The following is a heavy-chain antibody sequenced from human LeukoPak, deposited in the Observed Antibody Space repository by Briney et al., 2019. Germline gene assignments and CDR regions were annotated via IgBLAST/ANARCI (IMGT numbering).Heavy chain of an antibody. CDR3: ARDGRDGNNTYDAFDI. V-gene: IGHV1-3*01. D-gene: IGHD5-24*01. J-gene: IGHJ3*02. Sequence: ASVKVSCKASGYTFTSYAMHWVRQAPGQRLEWMGWINAGNGNTKYAQKLQGRVTMTTDTSTSTAYMELRSLRSDDTAVYYCARDGRDGNNTYDAFDIWGQGTMVTVSS. CDR1: GYTFTSYA. CDR2: INAGNGNT.